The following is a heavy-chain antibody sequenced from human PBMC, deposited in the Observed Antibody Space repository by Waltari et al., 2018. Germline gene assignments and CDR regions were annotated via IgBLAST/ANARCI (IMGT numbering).Heavy chain of an antibody. Sequence: QVQLVESGGGVVQPGRSLRLSCAASGFTFSNYAMHWVRQAPGKGLEWVAVISYDGSKKYYADSVKGRFTISRDNSKNTLYLQMNSLRAEDTAVYYCARESEIVTAFDIWGQGTMVTVSS. CDR3: ARESEIVTAFDI. D-gene: IGHD3-22*01. J-gene: IGHJ3*02. CDR2: ISYDGSKK. CDR1: GFTFSNYA. V-gene: IGHV3-30*01.